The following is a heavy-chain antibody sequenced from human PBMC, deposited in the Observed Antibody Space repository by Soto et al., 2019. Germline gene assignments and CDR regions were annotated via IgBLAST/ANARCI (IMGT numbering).Heavy chain of an antibody. Sequence: GGSLRLSCAASGFTFSSYCMHWIRQAPGKGLEWVSYISSSGSTIYYADSVKGRFTISRDNAKNSLYLQMNSLRAEDTAVYYCARVKAAAFSNWFDPWGQGTLVTVSS. D-gene: IGHD6-13*01. CDR2: ISSSGSTI. J-gene: IGHJ5*02. CDR3: ARVKAAAFSNWFDP. CDR1: GFTFSSYC. V-gene: IGHV3-11*01.